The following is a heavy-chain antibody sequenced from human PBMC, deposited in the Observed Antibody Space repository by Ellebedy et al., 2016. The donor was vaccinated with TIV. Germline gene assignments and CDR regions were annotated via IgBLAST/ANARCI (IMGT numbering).Heavy chain of an antibody. J-gene: IGHJ4*02. CDR3: ARVSSEFLEWLSTFDY. Sequence: ASVKVSCKASGYTFTSYGISWVRQAPGQGLEWMGWHSAYNGNTNYAQKLQGRVTMTTDTSTSTAYMELRSLRSDDTAVYYCARVSSEFLEWLSTFDYWGQGTLVTVSS. V-gene: IGHV1-18*01. D-gene: IGHD3-3*01. CDR2: HSAYNGNT. CDR1: GYTFTSYG.